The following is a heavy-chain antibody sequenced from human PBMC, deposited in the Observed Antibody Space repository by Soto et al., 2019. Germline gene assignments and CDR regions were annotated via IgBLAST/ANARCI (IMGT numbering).Heavy chain of an antibody. Sequence: GGSLRLSCAASGFAFSSYGMHWVRQAPGKGLEWVAVIWYDGSNKYYADSVKGRFTISRDNSKNTLYLQMNSLRAEDTAVYYCARDGRGSDTAMVLFIGYWGQGTLVTVSS. D-gene: IGHD5-18*01. CDR1: GFAFSSYG. J-gene: IGHJ4*02. CDR2: IWYDGSNK. CDR3: ARDGRGSDTAMVLFIGY. V-gene: IGHV3-33*01.